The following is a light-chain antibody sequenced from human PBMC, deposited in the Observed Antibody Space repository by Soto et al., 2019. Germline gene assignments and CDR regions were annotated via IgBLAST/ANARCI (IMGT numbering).Light chain of an antibody. CDR1: QSLVYSDGNTY. CDR2: QIS. V-gene: IGKV2-24*01. Sequence: DVVLTQTPLSSPVTLGQPASISCRSSQSLVYSDGNTYLSWLQQRPGQPPRLLIYQISNRFSGVPDRLSGSGAGTDFTLKISRVEAADVGVYYCMQFAHFPRTFGQGTKVEIK. CDR3: MQFAHFPRT. J-gene: IGKJ1*01.